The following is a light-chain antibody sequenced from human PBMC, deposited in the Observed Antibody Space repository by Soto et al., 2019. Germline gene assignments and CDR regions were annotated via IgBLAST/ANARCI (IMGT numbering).Light chain of an antibody. J-gene: IGKJ4*01. CDR1: QSVSSY. CDR2: NAS. V-gene: IGKV3-11*01. Sequence: EIVLAQSPATLSLSPGERATLSCRASQSVSSYLAWYQQKPGQAPRLLIYNASNRATGVPARFTGSGSGTDFTLTISSLEPEDFAIYYCHQRGSWPLTFGGGTKVDI. CDR3: HQRGSWPLT.